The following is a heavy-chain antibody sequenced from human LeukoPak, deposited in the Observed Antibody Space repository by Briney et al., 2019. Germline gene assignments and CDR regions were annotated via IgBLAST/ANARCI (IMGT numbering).Heavy chain of an antibody. D-gene: IGHD6-19*01. Sequence: PSETLSLTRAVYGGSLSGYYWSWTRQPPGKGLEWIGEINHSGSTNYNPSLKSRVTISVDTSKNQLSLKLSSMTAADTAVYYCARQWLVSPLFDYWGQGTLVTVSS. CDR3: ARQWLVSPLFDY. CDR1: GGSLSGYY. J-gene: IGHJ4*02. V-gene: IGHV4-34*01. CDR2: INHSGST.